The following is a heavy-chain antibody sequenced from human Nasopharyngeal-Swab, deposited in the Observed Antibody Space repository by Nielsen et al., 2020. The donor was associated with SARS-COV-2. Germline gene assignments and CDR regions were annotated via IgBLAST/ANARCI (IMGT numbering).Heavy chain of an antibody. Sequence: GESLKISCAASGFTFSSYAMSWVRQAPGKGLEWVSAISGGTGGTFYADSVKGRFTISRDNSKNTLFLQMNSLRAEDTAVYYWAKDYIRKGSNWGQGTPVTVSS. CDR1: GFTFSSYA. CDR3: AKDYIRKGSN. D-gene: IGHD2-15*01. J-gene: IGHJ4*02. V-gene: IGHV3-23*01. CDR2: ISGGTGGT.